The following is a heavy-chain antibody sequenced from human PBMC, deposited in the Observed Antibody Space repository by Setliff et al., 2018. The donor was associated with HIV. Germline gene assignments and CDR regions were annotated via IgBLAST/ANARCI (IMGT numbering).Heavy chain of an antibody. CDR1: GGSVSTNNW. Sequence: SETLSLTCAVSGGSVSTNNWWSWVRQPPGKGLEWIGEVFHSGSANSNASLRSRVMISVDTSKNQFSLKLSAVTAADTAVYYCARDHVFGSRTGFDPWGPGILVTVSS. CDR2: VFHSGSA. V-gene: IGHV4-4*02. J-gene: IGHJ5*02. D-gene: IGHD3-10*01. CDR3: ARDHVFGSRTGFDP.